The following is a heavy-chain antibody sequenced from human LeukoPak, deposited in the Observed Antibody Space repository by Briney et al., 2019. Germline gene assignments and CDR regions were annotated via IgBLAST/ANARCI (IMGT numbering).Heavy chain of an antibody. CDR1: GFTFSSYG. CDR2: ISYDGSNK. V-gene: IGHV3-30*18. J-gene: IGHJ4*02. Sequence: GGSLRLSCAASGFTFSSYGMHWVRQAPGKGLEWVAVISYDGSNKYYADSVKGRFTISRDNSKNTLYLQMNSLRAEDTAVYYCAKGDSGSFDYWGQGTLVTVSS. D-gene: IGHD1-26*01. CDR3: AKGDSGSFDY.